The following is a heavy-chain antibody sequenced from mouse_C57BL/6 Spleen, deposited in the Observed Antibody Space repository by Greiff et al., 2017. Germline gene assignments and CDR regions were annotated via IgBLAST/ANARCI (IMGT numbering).Heavy chain of an antibody. Sequence: QVQLKESGPGLVKPSQSLFLTCSITGFPITSGYYWIWIRQSPGKPLEWMGYITHSGETFYNPSLQSPISITRETSKNQFFLQLNSVTTEDTAMYYCAGDRSGGQLRLLAYWGQGTLVTVSA. CDR1: GFPITSGYY. D-gene: IGHD3-2*02. V-gene: IGHV12-3*01. CDR3: AGDRSGGQLRLLAY. CDR2: ITHSGET. J-gene: IGHJ3*01.